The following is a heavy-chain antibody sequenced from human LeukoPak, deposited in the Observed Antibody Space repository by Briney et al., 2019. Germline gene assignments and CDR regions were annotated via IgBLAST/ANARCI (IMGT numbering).Heavy chain of an antibody. CDR1: GGSIISSSDY. CDR2: IYYTGST. J-gene: IGHJ4*02. D-gene: IGHD1-26*01. CDR3: TRRTGSRSN. Sequence: SETLSLTCTVSGGSIISSSDYWGWIRQPPGEGLEWIAAIYYTGSTYYNPSLRSRVTISVDTSKNQFSLRLTSVTAADTAVYYCTRRTGSRSNWGQGTLVTVDS. V-gene: IGHV4-39*01.